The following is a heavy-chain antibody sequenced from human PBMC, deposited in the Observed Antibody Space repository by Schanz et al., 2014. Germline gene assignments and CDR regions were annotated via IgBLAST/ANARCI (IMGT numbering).Heavy chain of an antibody. D-gene: IGHD2-2*02. CDR2: IISILGIA. CDR1: GGTFSSYT. Sequence: QVQLVQSGAEVKKPGSSVKVSCKASGGTFSSYTISWVRQAPGQGLEWMGRIISILGIANYAQKFQGRVTNTADKATSTASMELSSLRSEDTAVYYCAGTYCSSTSCYTGYYYMDVWGKGTTVTVSS. V-gene: IGHV1-69*02. J-gene: IGHJ6*03. CDR3: AGTYCSSTSCYTGYYYMDV.